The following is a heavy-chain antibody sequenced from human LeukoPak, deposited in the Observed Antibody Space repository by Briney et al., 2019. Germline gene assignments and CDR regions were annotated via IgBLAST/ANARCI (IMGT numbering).Heavy chain of an antibody. Sequence: GGSLRLSCAASGFTVSDNYMSWVRQAPGKGLEWVSVFYSGGSTHYADSVKGRFTISRDNSKNTLYLQLNSLRAEDTAVYFCASSSWSSEYFHYWGQGTLVTVSS. CDR2: FYSGGST. V-gene: IGHV3-66*01. CDR1: GFTVSDNY. J-gene: IGHJ1*01. CDR3: ASSSWSSEYFHY. D-gene: IGHD6-13*01.